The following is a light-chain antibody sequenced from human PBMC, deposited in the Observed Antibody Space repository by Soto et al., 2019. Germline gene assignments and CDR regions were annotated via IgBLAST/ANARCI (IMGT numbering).Light chain of an antibody. CDR1: QSVSSNY. CDR3: QQYGTYST. V-gene: IGKV3-20*01. Sequence: EVVLTQSPGTLSLSPGERATLSCRASQSVSSNYLAWYQQKPGQAPRLIIYGASSRATGTPDRCSGRGSGTDFTLTISRLEPEYFAVYYCQQYGTYSTFGQGTKVEIK. J-gene: IGKJ1*01. CDR2: GAS.